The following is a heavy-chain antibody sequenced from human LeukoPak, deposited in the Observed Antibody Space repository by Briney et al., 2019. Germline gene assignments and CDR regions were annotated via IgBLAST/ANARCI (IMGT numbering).Heavy chain of an antibody. D-gene: IGHD1-7*01. J-gene: IGHJ6*02. CDR2: IIPIFGTA. CDR3: ARSRTTSMDV. Sequence: SVKVSCKASGYTFTSYGISWVRQAPGQGLEWMGGIIPIFGTANYAQKFQGRVTITADESTSTAYMELSSLRSEDTAVYYCARSRTTSMDVWGQGTTVTVSS. V-gene: IGHV1-69*13. CDR1: GYTFTSYG.